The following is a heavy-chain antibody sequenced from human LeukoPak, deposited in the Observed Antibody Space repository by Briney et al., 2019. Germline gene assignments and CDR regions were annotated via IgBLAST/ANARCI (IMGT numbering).Heavy chain of an antibody. Sequence: SVKVSCKASGGTFSSYAISWVRQAPGQGLEWMGGIIPIFGTANYAQKFQGRVTITADESTSTAYMELSSLRSEDTAVYYCARHKIVVVTATSYYFDYWGQGTLVTVSS. CDR1: GGTFSSYA. V-gene: IGHV1-69*01. CDR2: IIPIFGTA. J-gene: IGHJ4*02. CDR3: ARHKIVVVTATSYYFDY. D-gene: IGHD2-21*02.